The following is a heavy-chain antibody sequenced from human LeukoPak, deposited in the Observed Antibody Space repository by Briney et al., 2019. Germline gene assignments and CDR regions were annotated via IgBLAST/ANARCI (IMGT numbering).Heavy chain of an antibody. J-gene: IGHJ4*02. CDR2: ISSSSRYI. Sequence: PGGSLRLSCAASGFTFSSYSMNWVRQAPGKGLEWVSSISSSSRYIYYADSVKGRFTISRDNAKNSLYLQMNSLRAEDTAVYYCARDAIAVLYFDYWGQGTLVTVSS. D-gene: IGHD6-19*01. CDR1: GFTFSSYS. V-gene: IGHV3-21*01. CDR3: ARDAIAVLYFDY.